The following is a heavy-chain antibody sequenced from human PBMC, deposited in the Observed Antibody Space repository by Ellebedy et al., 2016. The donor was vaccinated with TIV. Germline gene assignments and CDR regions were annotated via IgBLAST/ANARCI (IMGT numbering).Heavy chain of an antibody. D-gene: IGHD1-20*01. J-gene: IGHJ4*02. Sequence: LWSRLTMSVDTSKHQFSLRLSSVTAADTAVYYCVRDMTGKLGFDYWGQGTLVTVSS. V-gene: IGHV4-4*06. CDR3: VRDMTGKLGFDY.